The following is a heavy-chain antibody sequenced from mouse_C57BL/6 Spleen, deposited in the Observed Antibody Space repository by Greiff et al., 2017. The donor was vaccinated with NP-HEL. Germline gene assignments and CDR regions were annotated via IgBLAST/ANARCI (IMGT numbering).Heavy chain of an antibody. J-gene: IGHJ4*01. D-gene: IGHD4-1*01. CDR1: GYTFTDYN. V-gene: IGHV1-18*01. CDR2: INPNNGGT. Sequence: VQLQQSGPELVKPGASVKIPCKASGYTFTDYNMDWVKQSHGKSLEWIGDINPNNGGTIYNQKFKGKATLTVDKSSSTAYMELRSLTSEDTAVYYCARWDDGRPYYAMDDWGQGTSVTVSS. CDR3: ARWDDGRPYYAMDD.